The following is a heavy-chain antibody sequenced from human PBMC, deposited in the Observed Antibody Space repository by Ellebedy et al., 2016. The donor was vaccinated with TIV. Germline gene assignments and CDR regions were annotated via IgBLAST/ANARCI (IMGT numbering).Heavy chain of an antibody. V-gene: IGHV3-53*01. CDR3: ARGAYDFWTGYGIGYFDN. J-gene: IGHJ4*02. CDR2: IYSGGST. CDR1: GFTVSSNY. Sequence: GGSLRLSCAASGFTVSSNYMSWVRQAPGKGLEWVSVIYSGGSTYYAESVKGRFTISRDNSNNTLYLQMSSLRAEDTAVYFCARGAYDFWTGYGIGYFDNWGQGILVTVSS. D-gene: IGHD3-3*01.